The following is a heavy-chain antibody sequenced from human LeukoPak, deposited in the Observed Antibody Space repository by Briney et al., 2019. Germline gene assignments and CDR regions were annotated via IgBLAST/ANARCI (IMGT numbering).Heavy chain of an antibody. J-gene: IGHJ4*02. CDR2: ISASGRST. CDR1: GFTFSSYS. D-gene: IGHD3-10*01. V-gene: IGHV3-23*01. Sequence: GGSLRLSCAASGFTFSSYSMNWVRQAPGKGLEWVSGISASGRSTYYPDSAMGRFTISRDNSRNTVFLQMNSLRAEDTAVYFCAISYYGSGSFSYLDSWGQGTLVTVSS. CDR3: AISYYGSGSFSYLDS.